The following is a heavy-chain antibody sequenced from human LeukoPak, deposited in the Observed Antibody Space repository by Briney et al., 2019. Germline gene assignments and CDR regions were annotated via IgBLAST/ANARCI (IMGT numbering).Heavy chain of an antibody. CDR1: GYTFTSSG. CDR3: QKTAYEILTGDIFDY. D-gene: IGHD3-9*01. CDR2: ISAYNGNA. J-gene: IGHJ4*02. Sequence: ASVKVSCKASGYTFTSSGISWVRQDPGQGLEWMGWISAYNGNANYAQKLQGRVTMTTDTSTSTAFMELRSLRSDDTVFYFKQKTAYEILTGDIFDYWGQGTLVTVSS. V-gene: IGHV1-18*01.